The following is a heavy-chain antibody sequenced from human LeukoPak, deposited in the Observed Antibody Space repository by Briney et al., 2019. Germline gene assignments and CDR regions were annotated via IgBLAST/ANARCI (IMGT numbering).Heavy chain of an antibody. CDR2: INHSGST. V-gene: IGHV4-34*01. CDR1: GGSFSGYY. CDR3: AGYCSSTSCLLGMDV. D-gene: IGHD2-2*01. J-gene: IGHJ6*02. Sequence: PSETLSLTCAVYGGSFSGYYWSWIRQPPGKGLEWIGEINHSGSTNYNPSLKSRVTISVDTSKNQFSLKLSSVTAADTAVYYCAGYCSSTSCLLGMDVWGQGTTVTVSS.